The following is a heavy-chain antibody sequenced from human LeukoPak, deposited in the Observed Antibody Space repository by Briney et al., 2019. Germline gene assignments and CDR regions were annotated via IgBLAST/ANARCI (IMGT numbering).Heavy chain of an antibody. CDR3: ARERSIAASTRGFDY. CDR2: IYYSGST. D-gene: IGHD6-6*01. CDR1: GGSTSSSSYY. Sequence: SETLSLTCTVSGGSTSSSSYYWGWIRQPPGKGLEWIGSIYYSGSTYYNPSLKSRVTISVDTSKNQFSLKLRSVTAADTAVYYCARERSIAASTRGFDYWGQGTLVTVSS. V-gene: IGHV4-39*02. J-gene: IGHJ4*02.